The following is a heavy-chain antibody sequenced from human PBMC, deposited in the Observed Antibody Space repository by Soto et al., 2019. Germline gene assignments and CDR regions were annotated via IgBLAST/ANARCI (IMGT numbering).Heavy chain of an antibody. Sequence: QVQLVQSGAEVRKPGSSVKVSCKASGGTFSSYAVTWVRQAPGQGLEYVGGIIPVFGSPKYAQKFQGRVTITADESTTTAYMELSSLRSEDTAVYYCARVDPELDVSFDYWGQGTLVTVSS. CDR1: GGTFSSYA. V-gene: IGHV1-69*01. D-gene: IGHD1-1*01. CDR3: ARVDPELDVSFDY. CDR2: IIPVFGSP. J-gene: IGHJ4*02.